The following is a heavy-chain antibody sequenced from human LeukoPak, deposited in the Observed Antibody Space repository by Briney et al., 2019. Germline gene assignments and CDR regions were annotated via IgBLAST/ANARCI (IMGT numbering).Heavy chain of an antibody. CDR3: ARDRISINALDM. D-gene: IGHD1-14*01. V-gene: IGHV4-59*11. CDR2: ISHIGST. CDR1: GASISGHY. Sequence: SETLSLTCTVYGASISGHYWTWIRQPPGKELEWIGYISHIGSTNYNPSLKSRVTISVDTSRNQFSLKLTTVTAADTAVYYCARDRISINALDMWGQGTMVTVSS. J-gene: IGHJ3*02.